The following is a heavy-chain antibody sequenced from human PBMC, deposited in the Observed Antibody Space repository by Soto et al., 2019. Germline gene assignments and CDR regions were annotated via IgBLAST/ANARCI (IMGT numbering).Heavy chain of an antibody. CDR1: GYTFTAYY. V-gene: IGHV1-2*02. J-gene: IGHJ5*02. CDR2: INPNSGGT. D-gene: IGHD3-22*01. Sequence: QVQLVQSGAEVKKPGASVKVSCKASGYTFTAYYMHWLRQAPGQGLEWMGWINPNSGGTKYAQKFQGRVTMTNDTSISTAYRELSRLGSDDTAVYYCARGDFDSSANYYAGWFDPWGQGTLVTVSS. CDR3: ARGDFDSSANYYAGWFDP.